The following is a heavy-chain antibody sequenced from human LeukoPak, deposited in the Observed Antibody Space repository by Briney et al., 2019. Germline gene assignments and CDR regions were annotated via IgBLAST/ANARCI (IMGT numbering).Heavy chain of an antibody. Sequence: PGRSLRLSCAASGFTFSSYAMHWVRQAPGKGLEWVAVISYDGSNKYYADSVKGRFTISRDNSKNTLYLQMNSLRAEDTAVYYCARVPWSGGYSYGPIDYWGQGTLVTVSS. V-gene: IGHV3-30*04. J-gene: IGHJ4*02. D-gene: IGHD5-18*01. CDR1: GFTFSSYA. CDR3: ARVPWSGGYSYGPIDY. CDR2: ISYDGSNK.